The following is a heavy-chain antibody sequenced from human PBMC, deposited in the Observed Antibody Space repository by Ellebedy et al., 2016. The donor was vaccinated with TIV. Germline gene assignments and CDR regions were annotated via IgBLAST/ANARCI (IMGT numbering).Heavy chain of an antibody. CDR2: INHSGST. CDR3: ASKKDYYASGSANWFDP. D-gene: IGHD3-10*01. CDR1: GGSFSNYY. J-gene: IGHJ5*02. Sequence: MPGGSLRLSCAVYGGSFSNYYWNWIRQPPGKGLEWIGEINHSGSTNYNPSLKSRVTISLDTSKNQFSLKLSSVTAADTAGYYCASKKDYYASGSANWFDPWGQGTLVTVSS. V-gene: IGHV4-34*01.